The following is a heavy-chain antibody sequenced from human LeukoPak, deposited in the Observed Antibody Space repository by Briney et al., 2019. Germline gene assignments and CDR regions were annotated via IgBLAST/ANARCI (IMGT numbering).Heavy chain of an antibody. D-gene: IGHD5-12*01. Sequence: SETLSLTCTVSGGSISSSSYHWGWIRQPPGKGLEWIGSIYYSGSTYYNPSLKSRVTISVDTSKNQFSLKLSSVTAADTAVYYCARGGTRLRVRAFDIWGQGTMVTVSS. CDR3: ARGGTRLRVRAFDI. J-gene: IGHJ3*02. V-gene: IGHV4-39*07. CDR2: IYYSGST. CDR1: GGSISSSSYH.